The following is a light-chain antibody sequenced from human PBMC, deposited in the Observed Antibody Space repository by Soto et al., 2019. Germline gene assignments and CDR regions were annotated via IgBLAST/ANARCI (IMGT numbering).Light chain of an antibody. CDR1: SSNIGAGYD. CDR3: QSYDNSLSGYV. J-gene: IGLJ1*01. CDR2: GHN. V-gene: IGLV1-40*01. Sequence: QSVLTQPPSVSGAPGQRVTISCTGSSSNIGAGYDVHWYQQLPGTAPKLLIYGHNNRPSGVSDRFSGSKSGTSASLAITGLQAEDEADYYCQSYDNSLSGYVFGTGTKLTVL.